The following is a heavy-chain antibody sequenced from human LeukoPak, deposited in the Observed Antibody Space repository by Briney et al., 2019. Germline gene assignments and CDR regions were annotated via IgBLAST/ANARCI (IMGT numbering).Heavy chain of an antibody. D-gene: IGHD2-2*01. Sequence: GGSLRLSCAASGFTFSSYTMHWVRQAPGKGLEWVAVISNDGSNKYYADSVKGRFSISRDNSKNTLYLQMNSLRAEDTAVYYCASGYCGRTTCSPPFDYWGQGTLVTVSS. V-gene: IGHV3-30-3*01. CDR3: ASGYCGRTTCSPPFDY. CDR1: GFTFSSYT. J-gene: IGHJ4*02. CDR2: ISNDGSNK.